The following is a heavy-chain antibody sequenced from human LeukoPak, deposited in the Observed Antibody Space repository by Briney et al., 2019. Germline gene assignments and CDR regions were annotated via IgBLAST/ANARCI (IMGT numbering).Heavy chain of an antibody. CDR3: AKALQGYFDWLLYGGTYYFDY. CDR2: ISGSGGST. D-gene: IGHD3-9*01. Sequence: GGSLRLSCAASGFTFSSYAMSWVRQAPGKGLEWVSAISGSGGSTYYADSVKGRFTISRDNSKNTLYLQINSLRAEDTAVYYCAKALQGYFDWLLYGGTYYFDYWGQGTLVTVSS. J-gene: IGHJ4*02. CDR1: GFTFSSYA. V-gene: IGHV3-23*01.